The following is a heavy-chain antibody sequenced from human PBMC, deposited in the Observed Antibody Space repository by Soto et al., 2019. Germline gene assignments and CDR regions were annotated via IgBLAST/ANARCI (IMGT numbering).Heavy chain of an antibody. Sequence: EVQLVESGGGLVQPGGSLRLSCAASGFTFSSYSMNWVRQAPGKGLEWVSYISSSSSTIYYADSVKGRFTISRDNAKNSLYLQMNSLRDEDTAAYYCARDGVVVAPGLADYWGQGTLVTVSS. CDR3: ARDGVVVAPGLADY. CDR1: GFTFSSYS. J-gene: IGHJ4*02. D-gene: IGHD2-15*01. CDR2: ISSSSSTI. V-gene: IGHV3-48*02.